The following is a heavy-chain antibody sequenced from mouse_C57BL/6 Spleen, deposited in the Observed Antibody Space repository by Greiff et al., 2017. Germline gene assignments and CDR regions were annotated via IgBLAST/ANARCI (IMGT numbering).Heavy chain of an antibody. CDR3: ARRGYGSSYYFDY. Sequence: VQVVESGAELVKPGASVKISCKASGYAFSSYWMNWVKQRPGKGLEWIGQIYPGDGDTNYNGKFKGKATLTADKSSSTAYMQLSSLTSEDSAVYFCARRGYGSSYYFDYWGQGTTLTVSS. J-gene: IGHJ2*01. V-gene: IGHV1-80*01. CDR1: GYAFSSYW. CDR2: IYPGDGDT. D-gene: IGHD1-1*01.